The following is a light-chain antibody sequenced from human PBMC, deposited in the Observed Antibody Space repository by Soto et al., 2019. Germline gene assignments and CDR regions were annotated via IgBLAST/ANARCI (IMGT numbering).Light chain of an antibody. J-gene: IGKJ1*01. CDR3: QQYNNYSNN. V-gene: IGKV1-5*01. CDR2: DAS. Sequence: DIQMTQSPSTLSASVRDRVTITCRASQTVGSWLAWYQQKPGKAPKLLIYDASSLQRGVPSRFSGSGSGTEFTLTISSLQPDDFATYYCQQYNNYSNNFGQGTKVDIK. CDR1: QTVGSW.